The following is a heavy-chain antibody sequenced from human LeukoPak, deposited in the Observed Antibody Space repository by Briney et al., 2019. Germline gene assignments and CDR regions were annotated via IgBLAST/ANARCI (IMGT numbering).Heavy chain of an antibody. D-gene: IGHD3-3*01. CDR3: ARGVAYDFWSGYYTNWYFDL. Sequence: SQTLSLTCTVSGGSISSGDYYWSWIRQPPGKGLEWIGYIYYSGSTYYNPSLKSRVTISVDTSKNQFSLKLSSVTAADTAVYYCARGVAYDFWSGYYTNWYFDLWGRGTLVTVSS. V-gene: IGHV4-30-4*08. CDR2: IYYSGST. J-gene: IGHJ2*01. CDR1: GGSISSGDYY.